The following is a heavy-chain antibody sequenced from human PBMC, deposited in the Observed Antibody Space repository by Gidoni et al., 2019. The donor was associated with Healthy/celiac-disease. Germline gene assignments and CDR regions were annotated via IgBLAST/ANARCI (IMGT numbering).Heavy chain of an antibody. D-gene: IGHD3-3*01. J-gene: IGHJ6*02. CDR1: GGSIRRGAYY. CDR2: IYYSGST. Sequence: QVQLQESGPGLVKPSQTLSLTCTVSGGSIRRGAYYWSWIRQPPGKGLEWIGYIYYSGSTYYNPSLKSRVTISVDTSKNQFSLKLSSVTAADTAVYYCARAYYDFWSGYLYGMDVWGQGTTVTVSS. V-gene: IGHV4-30-4*01. CDR3: ARAYYDFWSGYLYGMDV.